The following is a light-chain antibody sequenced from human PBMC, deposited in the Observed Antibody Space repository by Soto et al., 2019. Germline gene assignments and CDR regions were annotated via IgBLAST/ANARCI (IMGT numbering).Light chain of an antibody. Sequence: EIVLTQSPGTLSLSPGERATLSCRASQSTSSSYLAWYQQKPGQAPRLLIYGASSRATGIPDRFSGSGSGTDFTHTIGRLEPEDFAVYYCQQYDSSLWTFGQGTRVEI. CDR2: GAS. CDR3: QQYDSSLWT. CDR1: QSTSSSY. J-gene: IGKJ1*01. V-gene: IGKV3-20*01.